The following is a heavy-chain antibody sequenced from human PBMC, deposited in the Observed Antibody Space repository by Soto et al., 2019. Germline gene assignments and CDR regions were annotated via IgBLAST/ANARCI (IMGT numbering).Heavy chain of an antibody. CDR3: ARHLPPVDY. Sequence: QIQLVQSGAEVKKPGASVKVACKASGYTFSSYHSTWVRQAPGQGLEWMGWISAYNGNTNYAQNLQGRVTMTTDPSTSTAYMELRSLRSDDTAVYYCARHLPPVDYWGQGTLVTVSS. V-gene: IGHV1-18*01. J-gene: IGHJ4*02. CDR2: ISAYNGNT. CDR1: GYTFSSYH.